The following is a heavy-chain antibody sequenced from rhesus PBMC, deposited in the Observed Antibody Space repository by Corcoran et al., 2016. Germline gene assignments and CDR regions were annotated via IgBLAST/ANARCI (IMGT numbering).Heavy chain of an antibody. CDR2: GYGSSGST. J-gene: IGHJ3*01. CDR3: GRDAVYCTSTTCYGGAFDF. V-gene: IGHV4-76*01. Sequence: QVQLQESGPGVVQPSETLSLTCAVSGGSLSGGYGWSRIRPPPGNGWEWLGYGYGSSGSTNYNPALKNRVTISKDASKNQVSLKLSSVTAADTAVYYCGRDAVYCTSTTCYGGAFDFWGQGLRVTVSS. D-gene: IGHD2-2*01. CDR1: GGSLSGGYG.